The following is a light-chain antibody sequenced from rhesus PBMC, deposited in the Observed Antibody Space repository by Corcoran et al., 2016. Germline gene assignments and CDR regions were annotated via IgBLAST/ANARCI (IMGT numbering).Light chain of an antibody. CDR3: SSQAGTKSFI. Sequence: AALTQPRSVSGSPGQSVIISCTGTSSDIGGYKYVSWYQHHPGTAPKFMIYEVSKRPSGVSDRFSGSKSGNTASLTISGLQAEDEADYYCSSQAGTKSFIFGAGTRLTVL. J-gene: IGLJ1*01. CDR2: EVS. CDR1: SSDIGGYKY. V-gene: IGLV2-32*02.